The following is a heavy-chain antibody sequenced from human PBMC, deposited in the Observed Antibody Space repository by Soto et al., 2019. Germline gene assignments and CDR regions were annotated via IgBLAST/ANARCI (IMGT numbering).Heavy chain of an antibody. V-gene: IGHV3-48*01. CDR1: GFAFSTYS. J-gene: IGHJ4*02. Sequence: EVQLVESGGGLVQPGGSLRLSCAASGFAFSTYSMNWVRQAPGKGLEWVSYITSSSSSVSYADSVKGRFTISRDNAKNSLYVQMNSLRAEDTAVYFCARDLNWAFDSWGQGTLVTVSS. CDR3: ARDLNWAFDS. CDR2: ITSSSSSV. D-gene: IGHD7-27*01.